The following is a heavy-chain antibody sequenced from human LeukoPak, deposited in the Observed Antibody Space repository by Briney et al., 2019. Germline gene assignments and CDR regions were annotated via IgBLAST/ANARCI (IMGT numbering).Heavy chain of an antibody. Sequence: PGGSMRLSCAASGFTFSDYWMSWVRQAPGKGLEWVANIRRDGSEGYYVDSVKGRFTIYRDNAKKSVSLQMNRLRAEDTAMYYCARDIEAFDIWGQGTMVTVFS. CDR3: ARDIEAFDI. CDR1: GFTFSDYW. CDR2: IRRDGSEG. V-gene: IGHV3-7*01. D-gene: IGHD3-16*02. J-gene: IGHJ3*02.